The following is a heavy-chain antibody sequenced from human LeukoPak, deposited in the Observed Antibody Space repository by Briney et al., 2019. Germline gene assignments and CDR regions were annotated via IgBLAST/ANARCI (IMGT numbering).Heavy chain of an antibody. J-gene: IGHJ5*02. D-gene: IGHD4-17*01. CDR1: GGSISSGGYS. CDR3: ARDSATVTT. V-gene: IGHV4-30-2*01. CDR2: IYHSGST. Sequence: KASETLSHTCAVSGGSISSGGYSWSWIRQPPGKGLEWIGYIYHSGSTYYNPSLKSRVTISVDRSKNQFSLKLSSVTAADTAVYYCARDSATVTTWGQGTLVTVSS.